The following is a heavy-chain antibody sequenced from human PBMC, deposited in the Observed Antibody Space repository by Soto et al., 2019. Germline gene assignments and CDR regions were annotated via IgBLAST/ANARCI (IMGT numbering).Heavy chain of an antibody. D-gene: IGHD5-12*01. V-gene: IGHV1-18*01. CDR2: ISAYNGNT. CDR3: ARDNGYESDY. Sequence: QVQLVQSGAEVKKPGASVKVSCKASGYTFTSYGISWVRQAPGQGLDWMGWISAYNGNTNYAQKLQGRVTMTTDTSKRPAYMELRSLGSDDTAVYACARDNGYESDYWGQGTLVTVSS. CDR1: GYTFTSYG. J-gene: IGHJ4*02.